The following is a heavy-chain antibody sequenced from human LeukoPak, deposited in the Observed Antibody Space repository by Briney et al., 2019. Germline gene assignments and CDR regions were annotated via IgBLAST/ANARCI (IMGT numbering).Heavy chain of an antibody. CDR2: INHSGST. D-gene: IGHD6-6*01. V-gene: IGHV4-34*01. CDR1: GYPFSDHY. J-gene: IGHJ4*02. Sequence: GSLRLSCAVSGYPFSDHYIDWVRQPPGKGLEWIGEINHSGSTNYNPSLKSRVTISVDTSKNQFSLKLSSVTAADTAVYYCARSSSSREGDYWGQGTLVTVSS. CDR3: ARSSSSREGDY.